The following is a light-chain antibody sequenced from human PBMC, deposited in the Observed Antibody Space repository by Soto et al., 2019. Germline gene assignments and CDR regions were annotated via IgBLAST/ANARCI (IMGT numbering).Light chain of an antibody. V-gene: IGLV1-44*01. CDR2: SND. CDR1: SSSIGSNT. CDR3: AAWDGSLNGWV. J-gene: IGLJ3*02. Sequence: QSVLTQAPSASGTPGQRFTISCSGSSSSIGSNTVSWYQQVPGTAPKLLIYSNDQRPSGVPDRFSGSKSGTSASLAIGGLQSEDEADYYCAAWDGSLNGWVFGGGTKLTVL.